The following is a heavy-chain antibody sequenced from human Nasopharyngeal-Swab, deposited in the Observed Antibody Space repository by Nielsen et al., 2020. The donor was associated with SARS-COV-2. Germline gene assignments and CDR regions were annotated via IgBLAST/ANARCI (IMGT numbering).Heavy chain of an antibody. CDR1: GFTFSDYA. Sequence: GGSLRLSCAAYGFTFSDYAMSWVRQAPGKGLEWVSVIGGSGGGTYYADSAKGRFTISRDNSNTVYLQMNSLRAGDTAVYYCAKHVRRIDMIRGILRVGLGNYLDSWGQGTLVTVSS. CDR3: AKHVRRIDMIRGILRVGLGNYLDS. D-gene: IGHD3-10*01. V-gene: IGHV3-23*01. CDR2: IGGSGGGT. J-gene: IGHJ4*02.